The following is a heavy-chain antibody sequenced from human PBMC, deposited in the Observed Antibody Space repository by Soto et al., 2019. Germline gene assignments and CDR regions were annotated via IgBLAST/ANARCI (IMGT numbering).Heavy chain of an antibody. CDR1: GYTFTSYA. V-gene: IGHV1-3*01. Sequence: GASVKVSCKASGYTFTSYAMHWVRQAPGQRLEWMGWINAGNGNTKYSQKFQGRVTITRDTSASTAYMELSSLRSEDTAVYYCATPGDNWNDLGSDAFDIWGQGTMVTVSS. D-gene: IGHD1-1*01. CDR2: INAGNGNT. CDR3: ATPGDNWNDLGSDAFDI. J-gene: IGHJ3*02.